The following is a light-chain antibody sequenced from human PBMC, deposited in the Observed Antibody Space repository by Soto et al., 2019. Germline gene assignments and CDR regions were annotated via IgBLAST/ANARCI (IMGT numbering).Light chain of an antibody. V-gene: IGLV2-14*01. J-gene: IGLJ2*01. CDR2: DTS. CDR1: RGDFGSDKY. CDR3: SSHTTSTTLGV. Sequence: QSVLTQPASVSGSPGQSITLTCAGMRGDFGSDKYVSWYQQKPGKAPRLIIYDTSNQPSGTPNRFSGSHSGNTASLTISGLQAEDEDEYYCSSHTTSTTLGVFGGGTKVTVL.